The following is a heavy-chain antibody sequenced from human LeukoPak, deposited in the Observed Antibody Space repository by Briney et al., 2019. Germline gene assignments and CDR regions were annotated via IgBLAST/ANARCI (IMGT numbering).Heavy chain of an antibody. J-gene: IGHJ5*02. V-gene: IGHV4-4*07. Sequence: SETLSLTCTVSGGSISNNYWTWIRQPAGKGLEYIGRIYSSGSTHYNPSLKSRVTMSVDTSENQFSLKLTSVTVADTALYYCARDRGFSSGHGGWFDPWGQGTLVTVSS. CDR3: ARDRGFSSGHGGWFDP. D-gene: IGHD6-19*01. CDR2: IYSSGST. CDR1: GGSISNNY.